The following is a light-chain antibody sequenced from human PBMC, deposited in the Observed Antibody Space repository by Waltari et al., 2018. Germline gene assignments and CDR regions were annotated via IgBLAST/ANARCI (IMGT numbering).Light chain of an antibody. V-gene: IGLV2-14*03. CDR3: SSYTSSSTPLV. Sequence: QSALTQPASVSGSPGQSITISCTGTSSDVGAYNYVSWYQQHPGQAPKLMIYDVTSRPSGVSNRCSGSKSGNTASLTISGLQAEDEANYCSSYTSSSTPLVFGGGTKLTVL. CDR1: SSDVGAYNY. J-gene: IGLJ2*01. CDR2: DVT.